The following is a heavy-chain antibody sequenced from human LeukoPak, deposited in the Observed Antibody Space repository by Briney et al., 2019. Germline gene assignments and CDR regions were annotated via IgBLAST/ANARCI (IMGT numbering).Heavy chain of an antibody. V-gene: IGHV1-2*02. J-gene: IGHJ5*02. CDR2: INPNSGGT. CDR3: ARGRITIFGVAQGDWFDP. Sequence: ASVKVSCKASGYTFTGYYMHWVRQAPGQGLEWMGWINPNSGGTNYAQKYQGRVTMTRDTSISTAYMELSRLRSDDTAVYYCARGRITIFGVAQGDWFDPWGQGTLVTVSS. CDR1: GYTFTGYY. D-gene: IGHD3-3*01.